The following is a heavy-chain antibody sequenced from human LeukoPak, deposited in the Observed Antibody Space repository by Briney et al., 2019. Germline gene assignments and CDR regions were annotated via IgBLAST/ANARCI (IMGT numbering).Heavy chain of an antibody. V-gene: IGHV4-59*08. D-gene: IGHD2-2*01. Sequence: PSETLSLTCSVSGGSISNYFWTWIRQPPGKGLEWIGYIYSSGSTYYNPSLKSRVTISVDTSKNQFSLKLSSVTAADTAVYYCARLRSTSWLLIDYWGQGALVTVSS. CDR3: ARLRSTSWLLIDY. J-gene: IGHJ4*02. CDR1: GGSISNYF. CDR2: IYSSGST.